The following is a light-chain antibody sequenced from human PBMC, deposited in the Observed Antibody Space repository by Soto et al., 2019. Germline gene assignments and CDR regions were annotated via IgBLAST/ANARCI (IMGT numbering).Light chain of an antibody. J-gene: IGLJ2*01. Sequence: QSALTQPASVSGSPGQSITIPCTGTSSDVGAYKYVSWYQQHPGEAPKLLIYEASNRPSGVSDRFSGSKSGNTASLTISGLQAEDEADYYCSSYTSSSLGVVFGGGTKLTVL. CDR1: SSDVGAYKY. CDR2: EAS. V-gene: IGLV2-14*01. CDR3: SSYTSSSLGVV.